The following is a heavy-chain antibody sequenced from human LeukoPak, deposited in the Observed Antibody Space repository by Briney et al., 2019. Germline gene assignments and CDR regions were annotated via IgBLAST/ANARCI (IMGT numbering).Heavy chain of an antibody. J-gene: IGHJ5*02. Sequence: ASVKVSCKASGYTFTSYGISWVRQAPGQGLEWMGWISAYNGNTNYAQKLQGRVTMTTDTSTSTAYMELRSLRSDDMAVYYCARDRYYYDSSGYFGGDDWFDPWGQGTLVTVSS. CDR2: ISAYNGNT. V-gene: IGHV1-18*03. CDR3: ARDRYYYDSSGYFGGDDWFDP. CDR1: GYTFTSYG. D-gene: IGHD3-22*01.